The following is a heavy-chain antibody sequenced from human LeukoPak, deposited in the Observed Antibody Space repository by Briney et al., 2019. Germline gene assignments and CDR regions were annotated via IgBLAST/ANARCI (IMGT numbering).Heavy chain of an antibody. J-gene: IGHJ4*02. V-gene: IGHV3-21*01. CDR2: ISASGSTI. CDR1: GFTFSSYA. Sequence: GGSLRLSCGASGFTFSSYAMSWVRQAPGKGLEWVSVISASGSTIFYADSVKGRFTISRDNAKNSLYLQMNSLRAEDTAVYYCARSSLEMATTPDDYWGQGTLVTVSS. D-gene: IGHD5-24*01. CDR3: ARSSLEMATTPDDY.